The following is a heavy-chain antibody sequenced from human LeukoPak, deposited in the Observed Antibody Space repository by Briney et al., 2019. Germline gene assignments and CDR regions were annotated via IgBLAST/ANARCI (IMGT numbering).Heavy chain of an antibody. D-gene: IGHD5-24*01. CDR1: GFTFSNYC. V-gene: IGHV3-74*01. CDR3: ARSREPGRDGDY. Sequence: GGSLRLSCAASGFTFSNYCMHCVRQGPGKGLVWVSRINTDGSSPSYADSVKGRFTISRDNAKNTLFPQMNSLRAEDTAVYYCARSREPGRDGDYWGQGTLVTVSS. J-gene: IGHJ4*02. CDR2: INTDGSSP.